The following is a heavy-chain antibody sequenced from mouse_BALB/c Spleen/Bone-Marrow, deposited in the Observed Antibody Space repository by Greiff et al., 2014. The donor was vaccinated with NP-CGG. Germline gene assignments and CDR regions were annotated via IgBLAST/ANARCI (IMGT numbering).Heavy chain of an antibody. CDR1: GFKIKDTY. Sequence: EVQLQQSGSELVKPGASVKLSCAASGFKIKDTYMHWVKQRPEQGLEWIGRIDPANGDTKYDPKFQGKATITADTSSNTAYLQHSSLTTEDTAVYYYTRPSFYYGSSYWDVDVWGAGTTLTVSS. CDR3: TRPSFYYGSSYWDVDV. D-gene: IGHD1-1*01. CDR2: IDPANGDT. J-gene: IGHJ1*01. V-gene: IGHV14-3*02.